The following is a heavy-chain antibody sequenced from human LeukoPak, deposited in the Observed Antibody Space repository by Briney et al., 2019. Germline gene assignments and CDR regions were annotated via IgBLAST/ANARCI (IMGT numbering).Heavy chain of an antibody. D-gene: IGHD6-19*01. Sequence: SGTLSLTCAVSGGSISSSNWWSWVRQPPGKGLEWIGEIYHSGSTNYNPSLKSRVTISVDKSKNQFSLKPSSVTAADTAVYYCARVSSGIAVAGITFDYWGQGTLVTVSS. J-gene: IGHJ4*02. CDR3: ARVSSGIAVAGITFDY. V-gene: IGHV4-4*02. CDR2: IYHSGST. CDR1: GGSISSSNW.